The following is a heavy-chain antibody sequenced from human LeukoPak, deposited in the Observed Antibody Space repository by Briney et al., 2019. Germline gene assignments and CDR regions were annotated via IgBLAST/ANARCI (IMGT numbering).Heavy chain of an antibody. CDR1: GYTFSSYD. CDR2: MNPNSGNT. CDR3: ARGPTEADY. Sequence: ASLKVSCKTSGYTFSSYDINWVRQATGQGLEWMGWMNPNSGNTGYAQKFQGRVTMTRNTSISTAYMELSSLRSEDTAVYYCARGPTEADYWGQGTLVTVSS. V-gene: IGHV1-8*01. J-gene: IGHJ4*02.